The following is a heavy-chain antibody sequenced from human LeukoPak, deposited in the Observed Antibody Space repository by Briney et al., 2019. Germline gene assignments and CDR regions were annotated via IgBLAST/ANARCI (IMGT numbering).Heavy chain of an antibody. V-gene: IGHV3-7*01. J-gene: IGHJ3*02. Sequence: GGSLRLSCVASGFTFTNYWMTWVRQAPGKGLEWVANMKQDGREKYYVDSVRGRFTISRDNAKNSLYLQMNSLRDEDTAVYYCARGGGSGRWGSAFDMWGQGTTVTVSS. D-gene: IGHD6-19*01. CDR2: MKQDGREK. CDR3: ARGGGSGRWGSAFDM. CDR1: GFTFTNYW.